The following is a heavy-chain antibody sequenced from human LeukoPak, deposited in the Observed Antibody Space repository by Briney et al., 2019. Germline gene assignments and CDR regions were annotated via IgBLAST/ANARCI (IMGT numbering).Heavy chain of an antibody. V-gene: IGHV1-69*13. CDR1: GGTFSSYA. D-gene: IGHD6-19*01. CDR3: ARGPTIAVAPLDY. CDR2: IIPIFGTS. Sequence: SVKVSCKASGGTFSSYAISCVRQAPGQGLEWMGGIIPIFGTSNSVQKFQGRVTITADESTSTAYMELSSLRSEDTAVYYCARGPTIAVAPLDYWGQGTLVTVSS. J-gene: IGHJ4*02.